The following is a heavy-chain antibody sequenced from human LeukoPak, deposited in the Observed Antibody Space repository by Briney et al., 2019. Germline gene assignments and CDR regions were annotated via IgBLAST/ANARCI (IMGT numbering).Heavy chain of an antibody. D-gene: IGHD3-22*01. V-gene: IGHV1-18*01. CDR2: ISAYNGNT. CDR1: GYTFTSYG. CDR3: ARERAPFYDSSGPDAFDI. Sequence: GASVKVSCKASGYTFTSYGISWVRQAPGQGLEWMGWISAYNGNTNYAQKLQGRVTMTTDTSTSTAYMELRSLRSDDTAVYYCARERAPFYDSSGPDAFDIWGQGTMVTVSS. J-gene: IGHJ3*02.